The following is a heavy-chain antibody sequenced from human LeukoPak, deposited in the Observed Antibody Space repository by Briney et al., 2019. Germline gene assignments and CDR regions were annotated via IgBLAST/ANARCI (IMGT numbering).Heavy chain of an antibody. V-gene: IGHV3-23*01. CDR2: ISGSGGST. Sequence: GGSLRLSCAASGFTFSSYAMSWVRQAPGKGLEWVSAISGSGGSTYYADSVKGRFTISRDNSKNTLYLQMNSLRAEDTAVYYCAKDRPSVVVPAATYLSHYYYYYMDVWGKGTTVTVSS. D-gene: IGHD2-2*01. CDR1: GFTFSSYA. J-gene: IGHJ6*03. CDR3: AKDRPSVVVPAATYLSHYYYYYMDV.